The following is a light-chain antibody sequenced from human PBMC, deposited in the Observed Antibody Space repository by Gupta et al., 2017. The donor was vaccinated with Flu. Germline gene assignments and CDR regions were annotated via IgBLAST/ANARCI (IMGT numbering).Light chain of an antibody. V-gene: IGLV1-44*01. J-gene: IGLJ1*01. CDR3: AAWDDSLNGHYV. CDR1: TSNVGSNA. CDR2: SSN. Sequence: SVLAQPPSASGTPGQRVTIPCSGSTSNVGSNAVNWYQQVPGTSPKLLIYSSNQRPSGVPDRFAGSKSGTSASLAIRGLQSEDEADYYCAAWDDSLNGHYVFGTGTKVTVL.